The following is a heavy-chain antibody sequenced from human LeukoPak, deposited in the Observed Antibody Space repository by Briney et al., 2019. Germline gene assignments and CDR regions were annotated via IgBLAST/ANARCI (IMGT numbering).Heavy chain of an antibody. CDR2: ISAYNGNT. Sequence: ASVKVSCKASGYTFTSYGISWVRQAPGQGLEWMGWISAYNGNTNYAQKLQGRVTMTTDTSTSTAYMELRSLRSDDTAVYYCAGDRLSPNVFDYWGQGTLVTVSS. CDR1: GYTFTSYG. J-gene: IGHJ4*02. D-gene: IGHD2-2*01. CDR3: AGDRLSPNVFDY. V-gene: IGHV1-18*01.